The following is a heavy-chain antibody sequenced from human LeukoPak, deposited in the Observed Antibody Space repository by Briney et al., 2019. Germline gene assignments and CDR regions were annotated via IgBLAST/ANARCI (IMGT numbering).Heavy chain of an antibody. V-gene: IGHV3-48*01. J-gene: IGHJ4*02. CDR2: ISSSGGTI. CDR3: ARDVRASFDY. CDR1: GFTFSSYS. Sequence: GGSLRLSCAASGFTFSSYSMNWVRQAPGKGLEWVAYISSSGGTISYADSVRGRFTISRDNAKNSLYLQMNSLRAEDTAVYFCARDVRASFDYWGQGTLVTVSS.